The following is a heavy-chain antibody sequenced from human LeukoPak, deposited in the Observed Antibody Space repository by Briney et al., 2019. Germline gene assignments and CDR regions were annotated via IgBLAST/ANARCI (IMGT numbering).Heavy chain of an antibody. CDR3: AKDGPPYCTNGVCQGRPDY. Sequence: GGSLRLSCAASGFTFSSYGMHWVRQAPGKGLEWVAVISYDGSNKYYADSVKGRFTISRDNSKNTLYLQMNSLRAEDAAVYYCAKDGPPYCTNGVCQGRPDYWGQGTLVTVSS. J-gene: IGHJ4*02. V-gene: IGHV3-30*18. D-gene: IGHD2-8*01. CDR1: GFTFSSYG. CDR2: ISYDGSNK.